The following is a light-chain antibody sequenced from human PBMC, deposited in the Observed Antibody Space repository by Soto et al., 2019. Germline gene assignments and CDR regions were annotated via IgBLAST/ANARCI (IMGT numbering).Light chain of an antibody. Sequence: QSALTQPASVSGSPGQSITISCTGTSSDVGGYNYVSWYQQHPGKVPKLMIYEVSNRPSGVSNRFSGSKSGNTASLTISGLQAEDEADYYCSSYTNSSTYVFGTGTKVNVL. J-gene: IGLJ1*01. CDR2: EVS. CDR1: SSDVGGYNY. CDR3: SSYTNSSTYV. V-gene: IGLV2-14*01.